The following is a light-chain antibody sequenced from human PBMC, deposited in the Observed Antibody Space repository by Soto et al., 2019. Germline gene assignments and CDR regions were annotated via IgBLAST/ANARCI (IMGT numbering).Light chain of an antibody. CDR2: GAS. Sequence: EIVFTHSPGTLSLSPVERATLSCRASQSVSNNYLAWYQQKPGQAPRLLIYGASNRATGIPDRFSGSGSGTDFTLTISRLETEDFAVYYCQQYGSSGTFGQGTKVDIK. CDR3: QQYGSSGT. J-gene: IGKJ1*01. CDR1: QSVSNNY. V-gene: IGKV3-20*01.